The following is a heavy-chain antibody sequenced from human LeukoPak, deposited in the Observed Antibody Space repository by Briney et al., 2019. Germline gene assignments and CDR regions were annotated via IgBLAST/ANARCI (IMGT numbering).Heavy chain of an antibody. D-gene: IGHD5-24*01. Sequence: PSETLSLTCAVYGESLSGYYGSWIRQPPGKGLEWIGYIYYSGSTNYNLSLKSRVTISVDTSKNQFSLKLSSATAADTAVYYCARDGFVGDGYMRLDYWGQGTLVTVSS. CDR2: IYYSGST. J-gene: IGHJ4*02. CDR3: ARDGFVGDGYMRLDY. V-gene: IGHV4-59*01. CDR1: GESLSGYY.